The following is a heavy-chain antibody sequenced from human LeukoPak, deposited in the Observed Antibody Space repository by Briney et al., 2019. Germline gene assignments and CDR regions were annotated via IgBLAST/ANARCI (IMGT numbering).Heavy chain of an antibody. CDR3: ARDELGYCTTTSCQLAYF. D-gene: IGHD2-2*01. CDR2: INHSGST. J-gene: IGHJ4*02. Sequence: SETLSLTCAVYGGSFSGYYWSWIRQPPGKGLEWIGEINHSGSTNYNPSLKSRVTISVDTSKNQFSLKLSSVTAADTAVYYCARDELGYCTTTSCQLAYFWGQGTLVTVSS. V-gene: IGHV4-34*01. CDR1: GGSFSGYY.